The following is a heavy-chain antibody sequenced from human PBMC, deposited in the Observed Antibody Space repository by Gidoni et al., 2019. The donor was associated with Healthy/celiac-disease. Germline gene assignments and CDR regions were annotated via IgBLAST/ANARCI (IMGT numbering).Heavy chain of an antibody. J-gene: IGHJ3*02. CDR3: ARGKWELPAAFDI. CDR2: TYYRSKWYN. V-gene: IGHV6-1*01. D-gene: IGHD1-26*01. Sequence: GLEWLGRTYYRSKWYNDYAVAVKSRITINPDTSKNQFSLQLNSVTPEETAVYYGARGKWELPAAFDIWGQGTMVTVSS.